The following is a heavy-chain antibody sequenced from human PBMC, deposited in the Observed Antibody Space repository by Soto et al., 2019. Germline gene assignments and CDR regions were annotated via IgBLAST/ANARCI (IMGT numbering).Heavy chain of an antibody. CDR2: ISRSGST. CDR1: GGSLGGFH. V-gene: IGHV4-34*01. CDR3: ARGRTAALIETRLFRVLFDL. Sequence: QVQLQQWGAGLLKPSETLSLTCAVSGGSLGGFHWSWIRQPRGKGLEWIGEISRSGSTNYGPSLKSRVTMSMDTSRNQVSLNLSSVTDADTAVYNCARGRTAALIETRLFRVLFDLWGHGNLVTVSS. D-gene: IGHD3-10*01. J-gene: IGHJ4*01.